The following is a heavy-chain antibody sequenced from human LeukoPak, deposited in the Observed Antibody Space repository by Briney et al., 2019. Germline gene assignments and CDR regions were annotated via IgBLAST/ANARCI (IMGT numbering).Heavy chain of an antibody. V-gene: IGHV3-23*01. CDR1: GFTFSSYA. CDR2: ISGSGGST. Sequence: GGSLRLSCAASGFTFSSYAMSWVRQAPGKGLEWVSAISGSGGSTSYADSVKGRFTISRDNSKNTLYLQMNSLRAEDTAVYYCAKDSKAGRDGYNAEYFQHWGQGTLVTVSS. CDR3: AKDSKAGRDGYNAEYFQH. D-gene: IGHD5-24*01. J-gene: IGHJ1*01.